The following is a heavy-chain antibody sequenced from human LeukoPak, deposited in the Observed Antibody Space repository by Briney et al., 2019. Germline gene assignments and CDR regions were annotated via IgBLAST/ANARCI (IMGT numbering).Heavy chain of an antibody. Sequence: PSQTLSLTCTVSAGSISSGGYYWIWIRQHPGKGLEWIGNIYYSGSTYYNPSLKSRVTISVDTSKNQFSLKLSSVTAADTAVYYCARDWGSGSSHWFDPWGQGTLVTVSS. D-gene: IGHD3-10*01. V-gene: IGHV4-31*03. J-gene: IGHJ5*02. CDR2: IYYSGST. CDR3: ARDWGSGSSHWFDP. CDR1: AGSISSGGYY.